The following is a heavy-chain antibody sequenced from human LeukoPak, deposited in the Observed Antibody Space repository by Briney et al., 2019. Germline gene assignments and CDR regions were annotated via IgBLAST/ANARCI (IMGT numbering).Heavy chain of an antibody. CDR3: VKDATPMKSIWDHFDS. Sequence: GGSLRLSCVASGIKFNIYGMSWVRQAPGKGLEWVSSVGGGNDIHYADSVKGRFTGSRDDAKNTVYLQMNSLRVEDTAIYFCVKDATPMKSIWDHFDSWGQGTLVTVSS. V-gene: IGHV3-23*01. D-gene: IGHD1-26*01. CDR1: GIKFNIYG. CDR2: VGGGNDI. J-gene: IGHJ4*02.